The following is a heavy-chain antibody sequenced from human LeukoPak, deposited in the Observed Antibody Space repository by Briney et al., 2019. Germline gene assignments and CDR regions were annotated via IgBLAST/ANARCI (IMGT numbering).Heavy chain of an antibody. CDR1: GFTFSDYY. Sequence: GGSLRLSCAASGFTFSDYYMSWIRQAPGKGLEWVSGISGGGGSTYYADSVKGRFTISRDNSKNTLYLQMNSLRAEDTAVYYCAKGSDYDPPYYYYYMDVWGKGTTVTISS. V-gene: IGHV3-23*01. D-gene: IGHD5-12*01. CDR2: ISGGGGST. CDR3: AKGSDYDPPYYYYYMDV. J-gene: IGHJ6*03.